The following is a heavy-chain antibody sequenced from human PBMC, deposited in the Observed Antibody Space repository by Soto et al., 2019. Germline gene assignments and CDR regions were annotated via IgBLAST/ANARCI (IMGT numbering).Heavy chain of an antibody. CDR2: IYSGGST. CDR3: AKGPGGFGEFSLDY. D-gene: IGHD3-10*01. J-gene: IGHJ4*02. Sequence: QVQLQEWGPGLVKPSETLSLTCTVSGGSITTYYWSWIRQPAGNGLEWIWRIYSGGSTNCNPSLRSRVTVSVDMSKNQFSLKLSSVTAADTAVYYGAKGPGGFGEFSLDYWGQGTLVTVSS. CDR1: GGSITTYY. V-gene: IGHV4-4*07.